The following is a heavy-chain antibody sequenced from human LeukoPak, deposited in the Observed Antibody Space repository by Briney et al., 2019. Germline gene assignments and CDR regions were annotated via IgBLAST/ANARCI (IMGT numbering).Heavy chain of an antibody. CDR1: GGSISSGDYY. CDR3: VREVKGYGSSWYQNWFDP. CDR2: IYYSGST. V-gene: IGHV4-30-4*01. J-gene: IGHJ5*02. D-gene: IGHD6-13*01. Sequence: SETLSLTCTVSGGSISSGDYYWSWIRQPPGKGLEWIGYIYYSGSTYYNPSLKSRVTTSIDTSKNQFSLKMSSVTAADTAVYYCVREVKGYGSSWYQNWFDPWGQGSLVTVSS.